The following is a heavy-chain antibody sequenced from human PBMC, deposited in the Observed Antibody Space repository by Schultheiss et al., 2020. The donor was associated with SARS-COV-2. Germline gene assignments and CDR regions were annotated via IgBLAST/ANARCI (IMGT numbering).Heavy chain of an antibody. D-gene: IGHD6-25*01. CDR3: AREQRDFDY. CDR1: GFTFSSYS. V-gene: IGHV3-74*01. J-gene: IGHJ4*02. Sequence: GGSLRLSCAASGFTFSSYSMNWVRQAPGKGLEWVSRINSDGSSTSYADSVKGRFTISRDNAKNTLYLQMNSLRAEDTAVYYCAREQRDFDYWGQGTLVTVSS. CDR2: INSDGSST.